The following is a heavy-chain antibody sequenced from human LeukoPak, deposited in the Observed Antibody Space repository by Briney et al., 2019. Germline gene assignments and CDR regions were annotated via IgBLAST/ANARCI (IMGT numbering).Heavy chain of an antibody. D-gene: IGHD4-17*01. CDR3: ARGNDYGDHVGIYFDY. CDR2: IRQDESEK. J-gene: IGHJ4*02. CDR1: GFTFSNYW. V-gene: IGHV3-7*03. Sequence: GGSLRLSCAASGFTFSNYWMSWVRQAPGKGLEWVANIRQDESEKYYVDSVKGRFTISRDNAKNSLYLQTNSLRAEDTAVYYCARGNDYGDHVGIYFDYWGQGTLVTVSS.